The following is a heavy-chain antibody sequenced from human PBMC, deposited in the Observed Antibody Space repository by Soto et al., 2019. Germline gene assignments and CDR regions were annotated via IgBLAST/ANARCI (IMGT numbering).Heavy chain of an antibody. J-gene: IGHJ5*02. V-gene: IGHV4-31*03. D-gene: IGHD5-12*01. Sequence: SETLSLTCTVSGGSISSGGYYWTWIRQRPGKGLEWIGFVYYSGTTFYNPSLKSRVTISVDTSKNQFSLRLASVTAADTAVYYCARDGGYSDSFNWFDPWGQGTLVTVSS. CDR3: ARDGGYSDSFNWFDP. CDR1: GGSISSGGYY. CDR2: VYYSGTT.